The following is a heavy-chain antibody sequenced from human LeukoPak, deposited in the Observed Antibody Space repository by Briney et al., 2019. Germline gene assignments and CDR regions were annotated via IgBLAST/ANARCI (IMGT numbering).Heavy chain of an antibody. CDR3: AREGYYYDSSGYDY. V-gene: IGHV4-34*01. CDR1: GGSFSGYY. Sequence: SETLSLTCAVYGGSFSGYYWSWIRQPPGKGLEWPGEINHSGSTNYNPSLKSRVTISVDTSKNQFSLKLSSVTAADTAVYYCAREGYYYDSSGYDYWGQGTLVTVSS. CDR2: INHSGST. D-gene: IGHD3-22*01. J-gene: IGHJ4*02.